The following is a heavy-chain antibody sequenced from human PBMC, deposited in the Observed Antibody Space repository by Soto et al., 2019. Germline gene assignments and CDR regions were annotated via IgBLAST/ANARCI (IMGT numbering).Heavy chain of an antibody. CDR3: ARLYDFWSGYRDYYYMDV. J-gene: IGHJ6*03. V-gene: IGHV1-18*01. CDR2: ISAYNGNT. CDR1: GGTFSSYT. Sequence: ASVKVSCKASGGTFSSYTISWVRQAPGQGLEWMGWISAYNGNTNYAQKLQGRVTMTTDTSTSTAYMELRSLRSDDTAVYYCARLYDFWSGYRDYYYMDVWGKGTTVTVSS. D-gene: IGHD3-3*01.